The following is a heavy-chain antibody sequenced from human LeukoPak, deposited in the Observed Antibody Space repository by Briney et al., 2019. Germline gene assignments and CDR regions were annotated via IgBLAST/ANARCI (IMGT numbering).Heavy chain of an antibody. V-gene: IGHV4-34*01. J-gene: IGHJ4*02. D-gene: IGHD3-10*01. Sequence: SETLSLTCAVYGGSFSGYFCWIRQSPGKGLEWIGEINHRGVTNYRPSLGGRVSIFADRSLNQFSLRLTSVTAADTGTYYCASGPGKSVIRGVSPKYWGQGTPVTVSS. CDR2: INHRGVT. CDR3: ASGPGKSVIRGVSPKY. CDR1: GGSFSGYF.